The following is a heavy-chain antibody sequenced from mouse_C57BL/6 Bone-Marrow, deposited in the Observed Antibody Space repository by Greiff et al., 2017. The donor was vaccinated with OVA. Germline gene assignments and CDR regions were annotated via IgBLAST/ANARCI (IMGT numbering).Heavy chain of an antibody. CDR3: ALYYDYDAAWFAY. D-gene: IGHD2-4*01. V-gene: IGHV1-82*01. CDR1: GYAFSSSW. CDR2: IYPGDGDT. Sequence: QVQLKQSGPELVKPGASVKISCKASGYAFSSSWMNWVKQRPGKGLEWIGRIYPGDGDTNYNGKFKGKATLTADKSSSTAYMQLSSLTSEDSAVYFCALYYDYDAAWFAYWGQGTLVTVSA. J-gene: IGHJ3*01.